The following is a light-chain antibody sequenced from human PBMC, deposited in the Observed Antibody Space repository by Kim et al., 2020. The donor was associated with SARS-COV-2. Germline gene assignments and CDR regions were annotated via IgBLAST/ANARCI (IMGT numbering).Light chain of an antibody. J-gene: IGKJ2*01. CDR2: DAS. CDR3: QQYALSYT. Sequence: SSSPGERATLLCRASQHVSSAYVAWYQQKPGQPPRLLMYDASRRAAGVPDRFSGSGSGTDFFLTISRVEPEDFAVYYCQQYALSYTFGQGTKLEI. CDR1: QHVSSAY. V-gene: IGKV3D-20*02.